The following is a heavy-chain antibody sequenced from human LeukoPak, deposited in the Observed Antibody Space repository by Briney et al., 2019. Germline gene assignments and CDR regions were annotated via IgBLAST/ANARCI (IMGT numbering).Heavy chain of an antibody. CDR2: ISSSGNTI. J-gene: IGHJ4*02. Sequence: GGSLRLSCAASGLIFSDYYMSWIRQAPGKGLEWVSYISSSGNTIYYADSVKGRFTISRDNAKNSLYLQMNSLRAEDTAVYHCARDAYYYDSSGYYVYWGQGTLVTVSS. D-gene: IGHD3-22*01. CDR1: GLIFSDYY. V-gene: IGHV3-11*04. CDR3: ARDAYYYDSSGYYVY.